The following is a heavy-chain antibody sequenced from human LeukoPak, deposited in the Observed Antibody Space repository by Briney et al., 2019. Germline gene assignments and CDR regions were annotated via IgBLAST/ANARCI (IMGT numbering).Heavy chain of an antibody. J-gene: IGHJ4*02. D-gene: IGHD3-3*01. V-gene: IGHV3-20*04. CDR2: INWNGGST. CDR1: GFTFDDYG. Sequence: GGSLRLSCAASGFTFDDYGMSWVRQAPGKGLEWVSSINWNGGSTGYADSVKGRFTISRDNAKNSLYLQMNSLRAEDTALYYCARGTYYDFWSGYSPFDYWGQGTLVTVSS. CDR3: ARGTYYDFWSGYSPFDY.